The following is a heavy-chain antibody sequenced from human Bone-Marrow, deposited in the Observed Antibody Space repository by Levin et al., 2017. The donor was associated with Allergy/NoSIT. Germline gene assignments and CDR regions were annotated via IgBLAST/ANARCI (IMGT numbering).Heavy chain of an antibody. Sequence: GESLKISCAASGFSFSSYGMHWVRQAPGKGLEWVALISDDGSKKYYTDSVRGRFTISRDNSKNTLYLQMNGLRAEDTAAYYCARDLISGYTESPLGYWGQGNLVTVSS. CDR1: GFSFSSYG. V-gene: IGHV3-30*03. CDR2: ISDDGSKK. D-gene: IGHD3-9*01. J-gene: IGHJ4*02. CDR3: ARDLISGYTESPLGY.